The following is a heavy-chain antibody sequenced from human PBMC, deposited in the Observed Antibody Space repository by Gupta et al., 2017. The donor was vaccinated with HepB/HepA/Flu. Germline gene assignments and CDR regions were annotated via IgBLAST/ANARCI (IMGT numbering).Heavy chain of an antibody. D-gene: IGHD1-1*01. V-gene: IGHV4-4*02. CDR1: GDSMTATYW. CDR2: VNHVGST. CDR3: ARATRERRFDY. Sequence: QVQLHESGPGLVKPSETLSLTCAVSGDSMTATYWWSWVRRPPGKGLEWIGEVNHVGSTYYNPSLVSRVTISVETSTNRFSLNLKSVTAADTAVYYCARATRERRFDYWGQGTLVTVSS. J-gene: IGHJ4*02.